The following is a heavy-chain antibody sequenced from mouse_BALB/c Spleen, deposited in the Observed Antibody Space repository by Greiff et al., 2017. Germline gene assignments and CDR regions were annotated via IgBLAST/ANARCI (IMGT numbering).Heavy chain of an antibody. D-gene: IGHD1-1*01. CDR1: GFTFSSFG. Sequence: EVKLMESGGGLVQPGGSRKLSCAASGFTFSSFGMHWVRQAPGKGLEWVAYISSGSSTIYYADKVKGRFTISRDNPKNTLFLQMTSLRSEDTAMYYCARRDGNTTRGYAMDYWGQGTSVTVSS. CDR3: ARRDGNTTRGYAMDY. V-gene: IGHV5-17*02. J-gene: IGHJ4*01. CDR2: ISSGSSTI.